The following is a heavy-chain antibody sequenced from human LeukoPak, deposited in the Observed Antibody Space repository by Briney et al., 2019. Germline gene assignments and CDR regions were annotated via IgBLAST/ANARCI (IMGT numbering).Heavy chain of an antibody. CDR2: MNPNSGNT. CDR3: TRGSSGRRDN. Sequence: ASVKVSCKASGYTFTSCDINWVRQATGQGPEWMGWMNPNSGNTGYGQSFQGRITMTRDISIGTAYMELSNLTSEDTAIYYCTRGSSGRRDNWGQGTLVTVSA. J-gene: IGHJ4*02. CDR1: GYTFTSCD. D-gene: IGHD6-19*01. V-gene: IGHV1-8*01.